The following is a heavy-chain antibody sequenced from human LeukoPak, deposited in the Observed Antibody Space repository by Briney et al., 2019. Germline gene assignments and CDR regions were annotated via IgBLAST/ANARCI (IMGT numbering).Heavy chain of an antibody. J-gene: IGHJ5*02. CDR1: GYTFTSYD. V-gene: IGHV1-8*01. CDR2: MNPNSGNT. D-gene: IGHD2-2*01. Sequence: ASVKVSCKASGYTFTSYDINWVRQATGQGLEWMGWMNPNSGNTGYAQKFQGRVTMTRNTSIITAYMELSSLRSEDTAVYYCARGTRLRPIVVVPAANWFDPWGQGTLVTVSS. CDR3: ARGTRLRPIVVVPAANWFDP.